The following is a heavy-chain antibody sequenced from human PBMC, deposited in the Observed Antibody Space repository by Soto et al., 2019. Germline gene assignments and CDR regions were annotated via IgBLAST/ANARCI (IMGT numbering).Heavy chain of an antibody. J-gene: IGHJ6*02. CDR2: VNLNTGGT. V-gene: IGHV1-2*02. Sequence: QVQHVQSGAEVKKPGDSVKVSCKASGYSFTGHYMHWVRRAPGQGLEWMGWVNLNTGGTDYAQEFQGRVTMTTVTSIRTVYLEVTRLKFDDTAIYYCARDPSSFLGRVYGMDVWGQGTAVTVSS. CDR3: ARDPSSFLGRVYGMDV. CDR1: GYSFTGHY.